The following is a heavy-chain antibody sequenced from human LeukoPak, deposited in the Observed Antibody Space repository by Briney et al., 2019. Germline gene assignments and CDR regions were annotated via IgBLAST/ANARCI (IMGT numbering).Heavy chain of an antibody. V-gene: IGHV4-39*01. CDR1: GYSISSPTYY. Sequence: SETLSLTCTVSGYSISSPTYYWAWIRQPPGKGLEYIGSILYTGSTYYNPSLKSRVTISVDTSGNQFSVKPTSVTATDTAVYYCASLYGSGSYSFDYWGQGTLVTVSS. J-gene: IGHJ4*02. CDR3: ASLYGSGSYSFDY. CDR2: ILYTGST. D-gene: IGHD3-10*01.